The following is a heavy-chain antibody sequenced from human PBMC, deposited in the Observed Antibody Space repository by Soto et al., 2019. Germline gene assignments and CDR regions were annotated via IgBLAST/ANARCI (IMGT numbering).Heavy chain of an antibody. CDR2: IYYSGST. J-gene: IGHJ5*02. V-gene: IGHV4-59*08. CDR1: GGSISSYY. D-gene: IGHD3-9*01. CDR3: ARSDDYDILTGPFDP. Sequence: SETLSLTCTVSGGSISSYYWSWIRQPPGKGLEWIGYIYYSGSTNYNPALKSRVTISVDTPKNQFSLKLCSVTAADTAVYYCARSDDYDILTGPFDPWGQGTLVTVSS.